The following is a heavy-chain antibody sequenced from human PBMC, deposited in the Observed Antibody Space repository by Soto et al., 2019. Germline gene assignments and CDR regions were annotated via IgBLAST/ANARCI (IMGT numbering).Heavy chain of an antibody. CDR1: GGTFGSYA. J-gene: IGHJ6*02. CDR2: IIPITGTA. Sequence: QVQLVQSGAEVKKPGSSVKVSCKASGGTFGSYAISWVRQAPGQGPEWMGGIIPITGTANYAQKFQGRVTITADESTSTDSMQLSSLRSEDTAVYYCARSQGSSTSLEIYYYYYYGRDVWGQGTTVTVSS. D-gene: IGHD2-2*01. V-gene: IGHV1-69*01. CDR3: ARSQGSSTSLEIYYYYYYGRDV.